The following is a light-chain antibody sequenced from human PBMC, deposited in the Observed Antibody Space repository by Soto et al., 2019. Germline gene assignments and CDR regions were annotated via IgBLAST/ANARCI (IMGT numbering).Light chain of an antibody. CDR2: EVT. Sequence: QSVLTQPPSASGSPGQSVTISCTGTSSDVGGYNYVSWYQQHPGKVPKLMIYEVTKRPSGVPDRFSGSKSGNTASLTVSGLQAEDEADYYCSSYAGSNILVFGGGPKLTVL. V-gene: IGLV2-8*01. J-gene: IGLJ3*02. CDR3: SSYAGSNILV. CDR1: SSDVGGYNY.